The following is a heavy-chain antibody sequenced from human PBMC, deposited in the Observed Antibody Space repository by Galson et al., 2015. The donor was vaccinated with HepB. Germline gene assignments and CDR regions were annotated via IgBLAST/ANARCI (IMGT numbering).Heavy chain of an antibody. CDR3: ARDGEYQLQIDY. CDR2: ISSSSSYI. CDR1: GFTSSSYS. Sequence: SLRLSCAASGFTSSSYSMNWVRQAPGKGLEWVSSISSSSSYIYYADSVKGRFTISRDNAKNSLYLQMNSLRAEDTAVYYCARDGEYQLQIDYWGQGTLVTVSS. J-gene: IGHJ4*02. D-gene: IGHD2-2*01. V-gene: IGHV3-21*01.